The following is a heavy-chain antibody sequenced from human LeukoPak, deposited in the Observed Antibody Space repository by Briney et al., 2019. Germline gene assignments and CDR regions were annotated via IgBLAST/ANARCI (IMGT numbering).Heavy chain of an antibody. CDR1: GYSISSGYY. CDR2: IYHSGST. J-gene: IGHJ4*02. D-gene: IGHD3-22*01. V-gene: IGHV4-38-2*01. CDR3: ARVDTYDYYDSSGSPKRAFDY. Sequence: PSETLSLTCAVSGYSISSGYYWGWIRQPPGKGLEWIGSIYHSGSTYYNPSLKSRVTISVDTSKNQFSLKLSSVTAADTAVYYRARVDTYDYYDSSGSPKRAFDYWGQGTLVTVSS.